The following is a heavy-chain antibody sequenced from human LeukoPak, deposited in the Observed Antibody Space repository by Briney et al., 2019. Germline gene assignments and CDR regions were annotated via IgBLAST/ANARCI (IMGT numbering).Heavy chain of an antibody. J-gene: IGHJ4*02. CDR2: ISTYSGNT. Sequence: ASVKVSCKASGYTFTSYCISWVRQAPGQGLEWMGCISTYSGNTKYAQRLQGRVTMNTDTCTTTAYVELRSLRSDDTAVYYCARDIAVAGTSSSDYWGPGTLVTVSS. CDR1: GYTFTSYC. D-gene: IGHD6-19*01. V-gene: IGHV1-18*01. CDR3: ARDIAVAGTSSSDY.